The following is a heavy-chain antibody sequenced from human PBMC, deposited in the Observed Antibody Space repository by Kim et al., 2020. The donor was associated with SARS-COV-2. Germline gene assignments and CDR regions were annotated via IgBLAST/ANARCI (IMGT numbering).Heavy chain of an antibody. CDR1: GVSISNGDYV. V-gene: IGHV4-30-4*01. Sequence: SETLSLTCTVSGVSISNGDYVWTWIRQAPGPGLVWIVFIDYSGSTSYNPSLKSRLSMSIDTSDNRFSLELRSVTAADTAMYYCSSAPNCRDFFNDAFDI. J-gene: IGHJ3*02. CDR2: IDYSGST. CDR3: SSAPNCRDFFNDAFDI. D-gene: IGHD2-21*01.